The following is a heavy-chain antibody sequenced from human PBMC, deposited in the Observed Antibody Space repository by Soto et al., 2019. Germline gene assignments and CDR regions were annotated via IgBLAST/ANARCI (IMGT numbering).Heavy chain of an antibody. V-gene: IGHV3-33*01. D-gene: IGHD4-17*01. CDR2: IWYDGSNK. CDR1: GFTFSSYG. CDR3: ARDHRFGYGDFGGLWDY. J-gene: IGHJ4*02. Sequence: GGSLRLSCAASGFTFSSYGMHWVRQAPGKGLEWVAVIWYDGSNKYYADSVKGRFTISRDNSKNTLYLQMNSLRAEDTAVYYCARDHRFGYGDFGGLWDYWGQGTLVTVSS.